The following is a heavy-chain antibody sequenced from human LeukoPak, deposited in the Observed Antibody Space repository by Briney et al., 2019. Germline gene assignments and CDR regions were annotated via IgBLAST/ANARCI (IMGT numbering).Heavy chain of an antibody. CDR2: IYYSGST. CDR3: ARHNMNLWFGELLYFDY. Sequence: SETLSLTCTVSGGSISSSSYYWGWIRQPPGKGLEWIGSIYYSGSTYYNPSLKSRVTISVDTSKNQFSLKLSSVTAADTAVYYCARHNMNLWFGELLYFDYWGQGTLVTVS. D-gene: IGHD3-10*01. J-gene: IGHJ4*02. V-gene: IGHV4-39*01. CDR1: GGSISSSSYY.